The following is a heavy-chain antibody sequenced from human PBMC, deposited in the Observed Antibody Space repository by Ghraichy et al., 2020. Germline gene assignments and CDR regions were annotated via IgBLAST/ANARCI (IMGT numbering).Heavy chain of an antibody. D-gene: IGHD3-16*01. V-gene: IGHV4-4*07. CDR2: LNSDWGN. J-gene: IGHJ1*01. CDR3: AGGYGNSFGS. Sequence: SQTLSLTCAVSGASIRHHFWSWIRQSAGRGLEWIGRLNSDWGNNFNPSLKSRVTLSGDTSKNQISLKLTAVTAADTAMYYCAGGYGNSFGSWGQGVLVTVSS. CDR1: GASIRHHF.